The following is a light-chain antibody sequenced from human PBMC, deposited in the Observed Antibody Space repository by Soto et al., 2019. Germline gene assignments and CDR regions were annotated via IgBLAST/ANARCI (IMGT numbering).Light chain of an antibody. CDR2: AAS. V-gene: IGKV1-39*01. J-gene: IGKJ3*01. Sequence: DIQMTQYPSSLSASVGDRVTITCRASQSISSCLNWYQQKPGKAPKLLIYAASSLQSGVPSRFSGSGSGKDFTLAISTLQPEEFATYDCQHSYSTLFACDLGTKVDSK. CDR3: QHSYSTLFA. CDR1: QSISSC.